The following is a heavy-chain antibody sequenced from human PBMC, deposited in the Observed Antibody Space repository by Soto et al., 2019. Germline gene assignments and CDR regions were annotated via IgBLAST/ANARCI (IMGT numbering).Heavy chain of an antibody. CDR3: AREDGYCSSTSCYPFAP. V-gene: IGHV4-34*01. CDR2: INHSGST. CDR1: GGSFSGYY. D-gene: IGHD2-2*03. Sequence: QVQLQQWGAGLLKPSETLSLTCAVYGGSFSGYYWSWIRQPPGKGLEWIGEINHSGSTNYNPFLKSRVTISVDTSKNQFSLKLSSVTAADTAVYYCAREDGYCSSTSCYPFAPWGQGTLVTVSS. J-gene: IGHJ5*02.